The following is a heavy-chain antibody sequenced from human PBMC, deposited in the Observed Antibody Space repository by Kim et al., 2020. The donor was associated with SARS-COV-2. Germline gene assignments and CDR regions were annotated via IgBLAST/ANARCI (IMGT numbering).Heavy chain of an antibody. V-gene: IGHV4-4*02. CDR1: GGSISSSNW. Sequence: SETLSLTCAVSGGSISSSNWWSWVRQPPGKGLEWIGEIYHSGSTNYNPSLKSRVTISVDKSKNQFSLKLSSVTAADTAVYYCARERAQLRFLEWWPNWFDPWGHGTLVTVAS. CDR2: IYHSGST. D-gene: IGHD3-3*01. CDR3: ARERAQLRFLEWWPNWFDP. J-gene: IGHJ5*02.